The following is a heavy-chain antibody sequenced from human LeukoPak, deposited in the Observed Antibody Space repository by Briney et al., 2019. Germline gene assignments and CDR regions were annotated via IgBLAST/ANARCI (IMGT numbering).Heavy chain of an antibody. CDR1: GFTFSSYW. V-gene: IGHV3-74*01. D-gene: IGHD3-16*02. CDR2: INSDGSST. J-gene: IGHJ3*02. Sequence: GGSLRLSCAASGFTFSSYWMHWVRQAPGKGLVWVSRINSDGSSTSYADSVKGRFTISRDNAKNTLYLQMNSLRAEDTAVYYCAKDTVDYDYVWGSYRYTGMGAFDIWGQGTMVTVSS. CDR3: AKDTVDYDYVWGSYRYTGMGAFDI.